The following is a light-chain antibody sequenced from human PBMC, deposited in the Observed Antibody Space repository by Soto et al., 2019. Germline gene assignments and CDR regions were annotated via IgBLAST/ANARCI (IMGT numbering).Light chain of an antibody. CDR1: QCIRTD. V-gene: IGKV1-17*03. CDR2: AAS. J-gene: IGKJ2*01. Sequence: DIQMTQSPSAMSASVGDRVTITCRASQCIRTDLAWFQQRAGEGPKRLIYAASTLESGVPSRFSGSASGTEFTLTISTLQPEDFATYYCLQHHSYPYTFGQGTELEI. CDR3: LQHHSYPYT.